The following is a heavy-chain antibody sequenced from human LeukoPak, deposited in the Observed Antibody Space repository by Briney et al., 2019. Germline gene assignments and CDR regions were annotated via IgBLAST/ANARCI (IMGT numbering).Heavy chain of an antibody. CDR1: GFIVNSYA. J-gene: IGHJ1*01. D-gene: IGHD2-2*01. CDR2: IYSDGVT. Sequence: SGGSLRLSCAASGFIVNSYAMSWVRQAPGKGLAWVSLIYSDGVTQYADSVKGRFTISRDNSKNTLFLQMNSLRAEDTAVYYCAKVPAPLYYQHWGQSTLVTVSS. CDR3: AKVPAPLYYQH. V-gene: IGHV3-53*01.